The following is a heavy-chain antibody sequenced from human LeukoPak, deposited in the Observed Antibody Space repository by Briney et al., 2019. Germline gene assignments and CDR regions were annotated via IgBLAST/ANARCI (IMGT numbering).Heavy chain of an antibody. CDR1: GYTFTGYY. V-gene: IGHV1-2*04. D-gene: IGHD6-19*01. J-gene: IGHJ4*02. Sequence: GASVKVSCKASGYTFTGYYMHWVRQAPGQGLEWMGWINPNSGGTNYAQKFQGWVTMTRDTSISTAYMELSRLRSDDTAVYYCARDGLIAVAGFDCWGQGTLVTVSS. CDR2: INPNSGGT. CDR3: ARDGLIAVAGFDC.